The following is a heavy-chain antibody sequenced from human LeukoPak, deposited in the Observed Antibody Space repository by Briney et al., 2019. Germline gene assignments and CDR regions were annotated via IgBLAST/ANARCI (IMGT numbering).Heavy chain of an antibody. CDR3: ATTGYSSHWEYY. CDR2: INPGDSDT. J-gene: IGHJ4*02. CDR1: GYSLTSYW. Sequence: GESLKISCKVSGYSLTSYWIGWARQMPGKGLEWMGIINPGDSDTRYCPSFQGQVTISVDKSITTAYLQWSSLEVSDTAMYYCATTGYSSHWEYYWGQGTLVTVSS. V-gene: IGHV5-51*01. D-gene: IGHD6-13*01.